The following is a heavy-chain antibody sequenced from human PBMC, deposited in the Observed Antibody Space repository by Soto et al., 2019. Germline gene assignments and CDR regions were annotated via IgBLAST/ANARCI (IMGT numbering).Heavy chain of an antibody. D-gene: IGHD2-15*01. J-gene: IGHJ6*02. Sequence: QVQLVQSGAEVKKPGSSVKVSCKASGGTFSSYTISWVRQAPGQGLEWMGRIITILGIANYAQKFQGRITITVDKATITAYMELISMRSVDTAVYYSARRCGSSNRYYYYGMDVWGQGATVTVSS. V-gene: IGHV1-69*02. CDR2: IITILGIA. CDR3: ARRCGSSNRYYYYGMDV. CDR1: GGTFSSYT.